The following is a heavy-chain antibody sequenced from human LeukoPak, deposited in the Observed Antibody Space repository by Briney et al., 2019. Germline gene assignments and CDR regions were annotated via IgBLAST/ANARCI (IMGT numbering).Heavy chain of an antibody. V-gene: IGHV3-21*01. CDR3: ARDIAADGHFDY. CDR1: GFTFSSYS. J-gene: IGHJ4*02. CDR2: ISSSSSYI. Sequence: GGSLRLSCAASGFTFSSYSMNWVRQAPGRGLEWVSSISSSSSYIYYADSVKGRFTISRDNAKNSLYLQMNSLRAEDTAVYYCARDIAADGHFDYWGQGTLVTVSS. D-gene: IGHD6-13*01.